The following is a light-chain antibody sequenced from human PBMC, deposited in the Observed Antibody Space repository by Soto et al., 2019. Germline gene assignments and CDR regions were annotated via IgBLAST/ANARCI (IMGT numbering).Light chain of an antibody. Sequence: DIQMTQSPSSLSASVGDRVTITCRASQTFSNYLNWYQQKPGKAPRLLIYMASTLQNGVPSRFCGSGFVTDVTLTIFSLLHEDSGKYPCHQSYHTPYTFGQGTRLEIK. V-gene: IGKV1-39*01. J-gene: IGKJ2*01. CDR1: QTFSNY. CDR2: MAS. CDR3: HQSYHTPYT.